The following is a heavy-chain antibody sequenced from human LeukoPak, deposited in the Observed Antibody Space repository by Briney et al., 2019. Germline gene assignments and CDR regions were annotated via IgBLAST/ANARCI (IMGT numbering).Heavy chain of an antibody. D-gene: IGHD6-6*01. CDR2: INWNGGST. V-gene: IGHV3-20*01. Sequence: GGSLRLSCAASGFTFSSYAMSWVRQAPGKGLEWVSGINWNGGSTGYADSVKGRFTISRDNAKNSLYLQMNSLRAEDTALYHSARGEQLFDPWGQGTLVTVSS. CDR1: GFTFSSYA. J-gene: IGHJ5*02. CDR3: ARGEQLFDP.